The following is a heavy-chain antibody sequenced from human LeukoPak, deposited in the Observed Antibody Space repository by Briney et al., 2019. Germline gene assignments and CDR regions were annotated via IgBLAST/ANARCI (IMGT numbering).Heavy chain of an antibody. Sequence: TGGSLRLSCAASGFTVSSYGMHWVRQAPGKGLEWVAFIRYDGSNKYYADSVKGRFTISRDNSKNTLYLQMNSLRAEDTAVYYCAKERDTAMVTIDYWGQGTLVTVSS. CDR3: AKERDTAMVTIDY. CDR1: GFTVSSYG. V-gene: IGHV3-30*02. J-gene: IGHJ4*02. D-gene: IGHD5-18*01. CDR2: IRYDGSNK.